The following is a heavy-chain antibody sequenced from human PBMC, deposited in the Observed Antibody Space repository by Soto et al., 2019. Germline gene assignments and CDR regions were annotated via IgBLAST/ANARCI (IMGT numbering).Heavy chain of an antibody. V-gene: IGHV4-31*03. J-gene: IGHJ5*02. CDR2: IYYSGST. CDR1: GASISSGGYY. D-gene: IGHD6-13*01. CDR3: ARGRLAAAGLRWFDP. Sequence: SETLSLTCTVSGASISSGGYYWGWIRQHPGKGLEWIGYIYYSGSTYYNPSLKSRVTISVDTSKNQFSLKLSAVTAADTAVYYWARGRLAAAGLRWFDPWGQGTLVTVSS.